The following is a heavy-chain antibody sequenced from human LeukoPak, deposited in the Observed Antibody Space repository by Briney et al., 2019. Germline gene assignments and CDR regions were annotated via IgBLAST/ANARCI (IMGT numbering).Heavy chain of an antibody. V-gene: IGHV3-23*01. CDR3: VAAGGNRS. Sequence: GGSLRLSCVASGFMFSHYGMTWVRQAPGKGLEWVATISSFGTDYADSVKGRFTISRDNSKNTLYLQMNSLRGDDSGLYYCVAAGGNRSWSQGSPVTVSS. CDR1: GFMFSHYG. J-gene: IGHJ4*02. D-gene: IGHD2/OR15-2a*01. CDR2: ISSFGT.